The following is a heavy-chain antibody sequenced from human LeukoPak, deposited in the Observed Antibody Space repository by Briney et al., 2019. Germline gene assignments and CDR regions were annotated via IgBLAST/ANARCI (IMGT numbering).Heavy chain of an antibody. J-gene: IGHJ4*02. D-gene: IGHD5/OR15-5a*01. CDR1: GYTFTSYD. CDR3: ARAPLLSTIQDRYYFDY. CDR2: MNPNSGNT. V-gene: IGHV1-8*03. Sequence: ASVKVSCKASGYTFTSYDINWVRQATGQGLEWMGWMNPNSGNTGYAQKFQGRVTITRNTSISTAYMELSSLRAEDTAVYYCARAPLLSTIQDRYYFDYWGQGTLVTVSS.